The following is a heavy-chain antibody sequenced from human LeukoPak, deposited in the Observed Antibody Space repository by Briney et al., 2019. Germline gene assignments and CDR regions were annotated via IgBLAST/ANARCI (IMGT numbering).Heavy chain of an antibody. V-gene: IGHV4-34*01. CDR1: GGAFSGYY. Sequence: PSETLSLTCAVYGGAFSGYYWSWIRQPPGKGLEWIGEINHSGSTNYNPSLKSRVTISVDTSKKQFSLKLSSVTAADTAVYYCARGRSPYYYYGMDVWGQGTTVTVSS. D-gene: IGHD1-14*01. J-gene: IGHJ6*02. CDR2: INHSGST. CDR3: ARGRSPYYYYGMDV.